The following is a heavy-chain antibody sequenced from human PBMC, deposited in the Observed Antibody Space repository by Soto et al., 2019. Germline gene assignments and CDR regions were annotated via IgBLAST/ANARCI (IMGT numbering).Heavy chain of an antibody. CDR3: ARDEYSSGPRRYDGMDV. V-gene: IGHV3-30-3*01. J-gene: IGHJ6*02. D-gene: IGHD5-18*01. CDR2: ISYDGSNK. Sequence: QVQLVESGGGVVKPGRSLRLSCAASGFTFSSYAMHWVRQAPGKGLEWVAVISYDGSNKYYADSVKGRFTISRDNSKNTLSLQMNSLRAEDTAVYYCARDEYSSGPRRYDGMDVWGQGTTVTVSS. CDR1: GFTFSSYA.